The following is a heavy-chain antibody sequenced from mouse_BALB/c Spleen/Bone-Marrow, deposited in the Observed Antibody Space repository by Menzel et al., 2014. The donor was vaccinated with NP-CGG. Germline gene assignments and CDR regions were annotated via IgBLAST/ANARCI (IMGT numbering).Heavy chain of an antibody. CDR1: GYAFSSYW. V-gene: IGHV1-80*01. CDR3: ARTPWFAY. CDR2: IYPGDGDT. Sequence: VQLQQSGAELVRPGSSVKISCKASGYAFSSYWMNWVRQRPGRGLEWIGQIYPGDGDTNYNGKFKGKATLTADRSSSTAYMQLSSLTSEDSAVYFCARTPWFAYWGQGTLVTVSA. J-gene: IGHJ3*01.